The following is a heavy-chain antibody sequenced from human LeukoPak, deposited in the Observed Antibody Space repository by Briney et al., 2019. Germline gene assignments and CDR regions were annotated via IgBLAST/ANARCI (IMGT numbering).Heavy chain of an antibody. Sequence: SETLSLTCTVSGGSINNYYWSWIRQPPGQGLEWIGQIHHSGSTNYNPSLKGRVTISVDTSKNQFSLNLNSVTAADTAKYYCARRQYYDSTGYWYYFDYWGQGTLVTVSS. CDR2: IHHSGST. CDR1: GGSINNYY. D-gene: IGHD3-22*01. J-gene: IGHJ4*02. V-gene: IGHV4-59*08. CDR3: ARRQYYDSTGYWYYFDY.